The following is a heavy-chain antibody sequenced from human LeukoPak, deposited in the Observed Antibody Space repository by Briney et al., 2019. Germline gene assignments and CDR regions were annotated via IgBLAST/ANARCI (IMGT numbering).Heavy chain of an antibody. CDR1: GFTFARHA. D-gene: IGHD2-2*01. CDR3: AREGGSCTSTSCSDYFDY. J-gene: IGHJ4*02. V-gene: IGHV3-23*01. Sequence: GGALRLSCAGSGFTFARHALTWVRQAPGMGREWVATISGGGGITHYAHSMKRPLTISRDNSKDPVFLQMHNLRAEDPAIYYRAREGGSCTSTSCSDYFDYWGQGTLVTVSP. CDR2: ISGGGGIT.